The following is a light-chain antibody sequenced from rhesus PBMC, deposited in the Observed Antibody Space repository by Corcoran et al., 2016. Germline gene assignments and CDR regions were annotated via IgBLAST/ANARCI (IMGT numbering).Light chain of an antibody. CDR1: QSISSS. V-gene: IGKV1-22*01. CDR3: LQYNSNPYS. CDR2: KAS. J-gene: IGKJ2*01. Sequence: DIQMTQSPSSLPASVGDTVTITCRASQSISSSLDWYQKKPGTAPKLLIYKASSLKNGVPSRFSGGGYGTDFTLTISSLQPEDFATYYCLQYNSNPYSFGQGTKVEIK.